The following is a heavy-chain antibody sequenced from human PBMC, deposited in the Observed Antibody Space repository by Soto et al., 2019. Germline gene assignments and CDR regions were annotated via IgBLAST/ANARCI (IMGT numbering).Heavy chain of an antibody. CDR2: IYAGDTET. CDR1: GYGFTSYW. J-gene: IGHJ3*02. D-gene: IGHD3-10*01. V-gene: IGHV5-51*01. CDR3: ARHRRDYPFDI. Sequence: PGESLNISCKDSGYGFTSYWIGWLRQMPGKGLEWMGIIYAGDTETRYSPSFQGLVTISADKSISTAYLQWSSLKASDTAMYYCARHRRDYPFDIWGQGTMVTVSS.